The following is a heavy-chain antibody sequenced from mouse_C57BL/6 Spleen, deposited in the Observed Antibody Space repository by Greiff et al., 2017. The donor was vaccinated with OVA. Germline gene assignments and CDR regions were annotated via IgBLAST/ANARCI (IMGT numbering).Heavy chain of an antibody. J-gene: IGHJ2*01. V-gene: IGHV1-55*01. CDR2: IYPGSGST. Sequence: VKLQQPGAELVKPGASVKMSCKASGYTFTSYWITWVKQRPGQGLEWIGDIYPGSGSTNYNEKFKSKATLTVDTSSSTAYMQLSSLTSEDSAVYYCARRPHYYGSSYELDYWGQGTTLTVSS. D-gene: IGHD1-1*01. CDR3: ARRPHYYGSSYELDY. CDR1: GYTFTSYW.